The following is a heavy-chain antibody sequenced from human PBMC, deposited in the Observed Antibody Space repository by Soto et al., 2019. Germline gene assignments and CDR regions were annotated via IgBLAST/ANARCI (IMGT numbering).Heavy chain of an antibody. V-gene: IGHV1-18*04. Sequence: ASVKVSCQASGYTFTRYGISWVRQAPGQGVEWMGWISAYNGNTNYAQKLQGRAAMTKDTFTSTAYMELRSLRSDDTAVYYCARDHFNGCSSTRCYPRVYYYYGMDGWGQGTTVTVS. J-gene: IGHJ6*02. CDR2: ISAYNGNT. CDR3: ARDHFNGCSSTRCYPRVYYYYGMDG. D-gene: IGHD2-2*01. CDR1: GYTFTRYG.